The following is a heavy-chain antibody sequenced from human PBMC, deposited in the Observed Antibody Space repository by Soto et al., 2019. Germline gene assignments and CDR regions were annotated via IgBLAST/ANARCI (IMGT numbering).Heavy chain of an antibody. V-gene: IGHV1-69*15. Sequence: QVQLVQSGAEVKKPGSSVKVSCQASVGSFRRESINWVRQAPGQGPEWMGNIIPFFGTADYAQKFQGRVTLTADGTRTTVDMERIIVRFKNTAVYYVARGHELGGNSDAFDVWGQGTMVSVSS. D-gene: IGHD2-15*01. CDR3: ARGHELGGNSDAFDV. J-gene: IGHJ3*01. CDR2: IIPFFGTA. CDR1: VGSFRRES.